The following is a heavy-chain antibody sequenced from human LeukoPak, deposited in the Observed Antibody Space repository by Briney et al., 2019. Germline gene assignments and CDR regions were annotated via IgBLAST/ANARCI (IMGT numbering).Heavy chain of an antibody. CDR2: FSESGANT. Sequence: GGSLRLSCAASGFTFSSYAMSWVRQAPGKGLEWVSTFSESGANTHYAASVKGRFTISRDNSKNTLYLQMNSLRAEDTAVYYCAKDKQVTTVTTWYFDLWGRGTLVTVSS. CDR3: AKDKQVTTVTTWYFDL. CDR1: GFTFSSYA. J-gene: IGHJ2*01. V-gene: IGHV3-23*01. D-gene: IGHD4-17*01.